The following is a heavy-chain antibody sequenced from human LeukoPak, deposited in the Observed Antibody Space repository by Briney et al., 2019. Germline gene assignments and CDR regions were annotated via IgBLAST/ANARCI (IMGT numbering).Heavy chain of an antibody. J-gene: IGHJ4*02. CDR3: ARRPGEYGGNDFDY. CDR2: IYYSGST. D-gene: IGHD4/OR15-4a*01. Sequence: SETLSLTCTVSGGSINSRSDYWGWIRQPPGKGLEWIGSIYYSGSTHYNPSLKSRVTMSIDTSKNQFSLRLSSVTAADTAVYYCARRPGEYGGNDFDYWGQGTLVTVSS. CDR1: GGSINSRSDY. V-gene: IGHV4-39*01.